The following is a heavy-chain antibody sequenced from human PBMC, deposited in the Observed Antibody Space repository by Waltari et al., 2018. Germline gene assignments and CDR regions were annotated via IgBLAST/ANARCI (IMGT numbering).Heavy chain of an antibody. CDR1: GYSFTSYW. V-gene: IGHV5-51*01. J-gene: IGHJ4*02. Sequence: EVQLVQSGAEVKTPGESLKISCKGSGYSFTSYWIGWVRQMPGKGLEWMGIIYPGDSDTRYSPSFQGQVTISADKSISTAYLQWSSLKASDTAMYYCARGRERQYYYDSSGYWAFWGQGTLVTVSS. CDR3: ARGRERQYYYDSSGYWAF. D-gene: IGHD3-22*01. CDR2: IYPGDSDT.